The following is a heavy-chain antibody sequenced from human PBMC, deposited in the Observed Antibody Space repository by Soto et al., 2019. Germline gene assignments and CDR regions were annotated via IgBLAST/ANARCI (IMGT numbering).Heavy chain of an antibody. Sequence: ASVKVSCKASGYTLTSFYMHWMRQAPGQGLEWMGVIDPSAGSTTYAQKFKGRVRMTTDTFTSTVFMELSSRRSEDTAVYYCSCSPRPTGTSLCWFDSWGQGTLVTVSS. V-gene: IGHV1-46*01. D-gene: IGHD1-1*01. CDR3: SCSPRPTGTSLCWFDS. J-gene: IGHJ5*01. CDR1: GYTLTSFY. CDR2: IDPSAGST.